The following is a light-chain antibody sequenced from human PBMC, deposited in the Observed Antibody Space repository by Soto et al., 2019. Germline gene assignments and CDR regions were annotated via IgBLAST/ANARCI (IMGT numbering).Light chain of an antibody. CDR2: DVS. Sequence: QSVLTQPASVSGSPGQSITISCTGTSSDVGGYNYVSWYQQHPGKAPKLMIYDVSNRPSGVSNRFSGSKSGNTASLTISGLQAEDEVDYYCSSYTSSSTPYSFFGTGTKVTVL. V-gene: IGLV2-14*01. CDR1: SSDVGGYNY. CDR3: SSYTSSSTPYSF. J-gene: IGLJ1*01.